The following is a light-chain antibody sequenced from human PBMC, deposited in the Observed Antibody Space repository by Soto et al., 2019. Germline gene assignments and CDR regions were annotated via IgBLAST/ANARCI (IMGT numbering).Light chain of an antibody. CDR1: SSDVGGYNY. CDR2: DVS. J-gene: IGLJ1*01. V-gene: IGLV2-11*01. Sequence: QSVLTQPRSVSGSPGQSVTISCTGTSSDVGGYNYVSWYQQHPGKAPKLMIYDVSKRPSGVPDRFSGSKSGNTASLTISGLQAEDEADYYCSSYTSSSTLCVFGTGTKLTVL. CDR3: SSYTSSSTLCV.